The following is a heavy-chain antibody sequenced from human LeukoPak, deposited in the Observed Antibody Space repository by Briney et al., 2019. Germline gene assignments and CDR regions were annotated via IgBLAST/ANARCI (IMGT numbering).Heavy chain of an antibody. CDR2: ISGSGGST. J-gene: IGHJ4*02. V-gene: IGHV3-23*01. Sequence: EGSLRLSCAASGFTFSSYAMSWVRQAPGKGLEWVSAISGSGGSTYYADSVKGRFTISRDNSKNTLYLQMNSLRAEDTAVYYCAKDQERRSLDAGTWDYWGQGTLVTVSS. CDR3: AKDQERRSLDAGTWDY. D-gene: IGHD1-26*01. CDR1: GFTFSSYA.